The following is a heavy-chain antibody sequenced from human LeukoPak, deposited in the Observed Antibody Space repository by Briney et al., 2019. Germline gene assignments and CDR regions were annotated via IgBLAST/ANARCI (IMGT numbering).Heavy chain of an antibody. J-gene: IGHJ4*02. CDR3: AKGPYSSGWLGGNY. D-gene: IGHD6-19*01. Sequence: PGGSLRLSCVASGFTFSTYEMNWVRQAPGKGLEWVSYISSSGSAISYADSVKGRFTISRDNSKNTLYLQMNSLRAEDTAVYYCAKGPYSSGWLGGNYWGQGTLVTVSS. V-gene: IGHV3-48*03. CDR2: ISSSGSAI. CDR1: GFTFSTYE.